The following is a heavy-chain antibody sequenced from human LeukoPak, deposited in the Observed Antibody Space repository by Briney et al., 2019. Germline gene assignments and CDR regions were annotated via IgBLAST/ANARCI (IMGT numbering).Heavy chain of an antibody. CDR3: ASDTNYYDSSGPFGH. D-gene: IGHD3-22*01. V-gene: IGHV1-18*01. J-gene: IGHJ4*02. CDR2: ITPYNGNR. Sequence: ASVKVSCKASGYTFTSYSISWVRQVPGQGLEWMGWITPYNGNRNNAQKFQGRVTMTTDRSTNTAYMELRSLRSDDTAIYYCASDTNYYDSSGPFGHWGQGTLVTVSS. CDR1: GYTFTSYS.